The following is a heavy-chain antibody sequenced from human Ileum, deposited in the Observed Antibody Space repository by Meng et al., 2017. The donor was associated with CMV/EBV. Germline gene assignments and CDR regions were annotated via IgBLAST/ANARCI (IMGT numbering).Heavy chain of an antibody. D-gene: IGHD5-24*01. J-gene: IGHJ1*01. V-gene: IGHV4-34*02. CDR3: ASGRLQFTPSALQH. CDR1: GEPLNGFF. CDR2: VNNRGRT. Sequence: QVQLPQGGAGLLKPAETLSLTCAVSGEPLNGFFCSWIRQPPGRGLEWIGEVNNRGRTNYNPSLKSRLTISIDTSKRQLSLMVTSVTAADSAIYYCASGRLQFTPSALQHWGPGTLVTVSS.